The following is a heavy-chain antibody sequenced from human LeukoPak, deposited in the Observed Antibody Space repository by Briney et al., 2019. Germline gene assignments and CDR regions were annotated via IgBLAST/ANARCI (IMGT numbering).Heavy chain of an antibody. V-gene: IGHV3-7*01. CDR1: GFTFSKNW. D-gene: IGHD6-6*01. Sequence: GGSLRLSCAASGFTFSKNWMSWVRQDPGKGLELVANIKEDGSEKYYVDSVKGRFTISRDNAKNLMYLQMDSLRAEDTAVYYCARDFEYTSSAGTFDYWGQGTRVTVSS. J-gene: IGHJ4*02. CDR3: ARDFEYTSSAGTFDY. CDR2: IKEDGSEK.